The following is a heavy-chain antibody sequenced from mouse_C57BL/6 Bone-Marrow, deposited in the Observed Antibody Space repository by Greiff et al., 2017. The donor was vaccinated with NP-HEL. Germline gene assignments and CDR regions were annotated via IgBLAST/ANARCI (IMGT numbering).Heavy chain of an antibody. D-gene: IGHD1-1*01. CDR2: INPSTGGT. Sequence: VQLQQSGPELVKPGASVKISCKASGYSFTGYYMNWVKQSPEKSLEWIGEINPSTGGTTYNQKFKAKATLTVDKSSSTAYMQHKSLTSEDSAVYYCARYAADYYGSSPFAYWGQGTLVTVSA. J-gene: IGHJ3*01. CDR3: ARYAADYYGSSPFAY. V-gene: IGHV1-42*01. CDR1: GYSFTGYY.